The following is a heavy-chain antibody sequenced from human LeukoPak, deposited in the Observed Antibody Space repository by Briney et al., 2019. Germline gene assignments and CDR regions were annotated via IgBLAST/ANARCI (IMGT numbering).Heavy chain of an antibody. J-gene: IGHJ4*02. V-gene: IGHV3-66*02. Sequence: GGSLRLSCAASGFTVTNNYMSWVRQAPGKGLELVSVIYSGGSTYYADSVKGRFTISRDNSKNTLYLQMNSLRAEDTAVYYCARDEFSSFDYWGQGTLVTVSS. CDR3: ARDEFSSFDY. CDR1: GFTVTNNY. D-gene: IGHD3-3*02. CDR2: IYSGGST.